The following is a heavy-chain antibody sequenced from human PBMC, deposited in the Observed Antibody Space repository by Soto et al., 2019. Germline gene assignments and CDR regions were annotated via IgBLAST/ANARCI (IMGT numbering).Heavy chain of an antibody. CDR3: ARGKNWNDHYFDD. CDR2: IYSGGST. J-gene: IGHJ4*02. V-gene: IGHV3-66*01. CDR1: GFAVSSSY. Sequence: GGSLRLSCAVSGFAVSSSYMSWVRQAPGKGLEWVSVIYSGGSTYYADSVEGRFTISRDNSENTVHLQMNSLRAEDTAVYYCARGKNWNDHYFDDWGQGTLVTVSS. D-gene: IGHD1-1*01.